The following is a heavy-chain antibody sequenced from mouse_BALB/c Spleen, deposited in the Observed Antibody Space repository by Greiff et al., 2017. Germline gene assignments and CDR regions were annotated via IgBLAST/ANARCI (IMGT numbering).Heavy chain of an antibody. CDR3: ARDHCYGSSPFDY. J-gene: IGHJ2*01. D-gene: IGHD1-1*01. Sequence: VQLVESGPGLVAPSQSLSITCTVSGFSLTSYGVHWVRQPPGKGLEWLGVIWAGGSTNYNSALMSRLSISKDNSKSQVFLKMSSLQTDDTAMYYCARDHCYGSSPFDYWGQGTTLTVSA. CDR1: GFSLTSYG. CDR2: IWAGGST. V-gene: IGHV2-9*02.